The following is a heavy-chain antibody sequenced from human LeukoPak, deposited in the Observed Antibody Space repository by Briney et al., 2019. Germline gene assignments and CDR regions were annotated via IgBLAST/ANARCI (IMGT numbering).Heavy chain of an antibody. D-gene: IGHD4/OR15-4a*01. CDR2: SSGDSKFI. J-gene: IGHJ5*02. CDR3: AKAGPHRYGDWFDA. CDR1: GFTLSHSA. Sequence: GSLRLSCAASGFTLSHSAMSWVRQAPGKGLEWVASSSGDSKFIYYADSVKGRFTISRDNSKNMLYLQLNNLRAEDMALYYCAKAGPHRYGDWFDAWGQGTLVTVSS. V-gene: IGHV3-23*01.